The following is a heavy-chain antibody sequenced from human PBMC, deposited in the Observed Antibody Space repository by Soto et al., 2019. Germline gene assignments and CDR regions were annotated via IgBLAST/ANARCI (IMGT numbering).Heavy chain of an antibody. J-gene: IGHJ4*02. Sequence: SETLSLTCTVSGGSVSSGSYYWSWIRQPAGKGLEWIGYIYYSGSTNYNPSLKSRVTISVDTSKNQFSLKLSSVTAADTAVYYCARDQWGRVDYWGQGTLVTVSS. CDR1: GGSVSSGSYY. D-gene: IGHD3-16*01. CDR2: IYYSGST. CDR3: ARDQWGRVDY. V-gene: IGHV4-61*01.